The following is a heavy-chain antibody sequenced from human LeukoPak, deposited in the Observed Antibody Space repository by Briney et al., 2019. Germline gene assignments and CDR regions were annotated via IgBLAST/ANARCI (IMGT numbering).Heavy chain of an antibody. D-gene: IGHD3-3*01. CDR1: SYTFTSYG. J-gene: IGHJ6*03. CDR3: ARSITIFGVVTPDYYYYMDV. Sequence: ASVKVSCKASSYTFTSYGISWVRQAPGQGLEWMGWISAYNGNTNYAQKLQGRVTMTTDTSTSTAYMELRSLRSDDTAVYYCARSITIFGVVTPDYYYYMDVWGKGTTVTVSS. V-gene: IGHV1-18*01. CDR2: ISAYNGNT.